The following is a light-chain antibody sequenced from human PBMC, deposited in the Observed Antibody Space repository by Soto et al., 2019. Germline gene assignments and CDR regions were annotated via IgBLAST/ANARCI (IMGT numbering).Light chain of an antibody. V-gene: IGKV3-15*01. CDR1: QSVSSN. CDR3: QQYNNWPGT. J-gene: IGKJ1*01. CDR2: GAS. Sequence: EIVMTQSPATLSVSPGERATLSCRASQSVSSNLAWYQQKPSQAPRLLIYGASTRATGIPARYSGSGSRTKITLTISSLQSEDFAVYYCQQYNNWPGTFGQGTKVDIK.